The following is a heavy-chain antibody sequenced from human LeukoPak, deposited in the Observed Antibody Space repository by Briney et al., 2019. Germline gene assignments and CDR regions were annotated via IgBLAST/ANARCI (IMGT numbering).Heavy chain of an antibody. V-gene: IGHV1-8*01. Sequence: ASVKVSCKASGYTFTSYDINWVRQATGQGLEWMGWMNPNSGNTGYAQKFQGRVTMTRNTSISTAYMELSSLRSEDTAVYYCARVVGQWLEYYFDYWGQGTLVTASS. CDR3: ARVVGQWLEYYFDY. CDR1: GYTFTSYD. D-gene: IGHD6-19*01. CDR2: MNPNSGNT. J-gene: IGHJ4*02.